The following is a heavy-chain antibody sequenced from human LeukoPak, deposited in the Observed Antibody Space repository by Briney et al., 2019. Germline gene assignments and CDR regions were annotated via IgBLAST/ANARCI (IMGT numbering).Heavy chain of an antibody. V-gene: IGHV3-7*01. D-gene: IGHD1-1*01. CDR2: IKQDGSEK. CDR1: GFTFSSYW. CDR3: ARDLALRNWKLAINADA. Sequence: GGSLRLSCAASGFTFSSYWMSWVRQAPGKGLEWVANIKQDGSEKYYVDSVKGRFTISRDNAKNSLYLQMNSLRAEDTAVYYCARDLALRNWKLAINADAWGQGTLVTVSS. J-gene: IGHJ4*02.